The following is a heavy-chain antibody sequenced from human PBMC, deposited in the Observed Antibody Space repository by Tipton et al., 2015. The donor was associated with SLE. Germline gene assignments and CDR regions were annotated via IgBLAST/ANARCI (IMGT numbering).Heavy chain of an antibody. CDR2: IYYSGST. J-gene: IGHJ4*02. CDR3: ARSMYHSYSSSWYYFDY. CDR1: GGSISSYY. V-gene: IGHV4-59*01. Sequence: TLSLTCTVSGGSISSYYWSWIRQPPGKGLEWIGYIYYSGSTNYNPSLKSRVTISVDTSKNQFSPKLSSVTAADTAVYYCARSMYHSYSSSWYYFDYWGQGTLVTVSS. D-gene: IGHD6-13*01.